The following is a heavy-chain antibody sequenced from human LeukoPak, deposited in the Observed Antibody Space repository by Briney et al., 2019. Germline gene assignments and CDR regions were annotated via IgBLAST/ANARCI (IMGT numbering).Heavy chain of an antibody. CDR2: TNSNGAVI. D-gene: IGHD4-17*01. CDR1: GFSFNDYG. J-gene: IGHJ4*02. CDR3: ARDPDGDYGFDY. V-gene: IGHV3-48*01. Sequence: PGGSLRLSCAASGFSFNDYGINWVRRAPGKGLEWLSHTNSNGAVISYADSVKGRFTVSRDTAKSSLYLQMNGLRVEDTAIYFCARDPDGDYGFDYWGQGTLVTVSS.